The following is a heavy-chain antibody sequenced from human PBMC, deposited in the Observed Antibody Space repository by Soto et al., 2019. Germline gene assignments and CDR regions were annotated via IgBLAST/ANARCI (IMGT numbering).Heavy chain of an antibody. Sequence: QVQLVQSGAEVKRPGASVKVACKASGYSFTTHALHWVRQAPGQSLQWLGWINGGNGYTRYSQDFQGRVSFARDSSSSTAYMELRRLRLEDTAVYYCARGAVRFEEALLPDYWGQGSLITVSS. CDR2: INGGNGYT. CDR1: GYSFTTHA. J-gene: IGHJ4*02. CDR3: ARGAVRFEEALLPDY. V-gene: IGHV1-3*01. D-gene: IGHD6-19*01.